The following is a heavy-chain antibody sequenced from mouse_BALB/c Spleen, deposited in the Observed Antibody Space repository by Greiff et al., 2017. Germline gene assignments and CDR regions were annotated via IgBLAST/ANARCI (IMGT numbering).Heavy chain of an antibody. CDR3: ARSRGSYDGYYYAMDY. CDR1: GYTFTDYA. J-gene: IGHJ4*01. CDR2: ISTYYGNT. Sequence: QVQLQQSGPELVRPGVSVKISCKGSGYTFTDYAMHWVKQSHAKSLEWIGVISTYYGNTNYNQKFKGKATMTVDKSSSTAYMELARLTSEDSAIYYCARSRGSYDGYYYAMDYWGQGTSVTVSS. D-gene: IGHD2-3*01. V-gene: IGHV1-67*01.